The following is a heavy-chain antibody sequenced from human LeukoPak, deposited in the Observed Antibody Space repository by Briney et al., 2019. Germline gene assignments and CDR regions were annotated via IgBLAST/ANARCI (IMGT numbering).Heavy chain of an antibody. CDR3: AKDKNRQKSTNFDY. CDR1: GFTFSSYG. Sequence: GGSLRLSCAASGFTFSSYGMHWVRQAPGKGLEWMAVIWYDGSNKYYADSVKGRFTISRDNSKNTLYLQMNSLRSEDTAVYYCAKDKNRQKSTNFDYWGQGTLVTVSS. J-gene: IGHJ4*02. CDR2: IWYDGSNK. V-gene: IGHV3-30*02. D-gene: IGHD2-2*01.